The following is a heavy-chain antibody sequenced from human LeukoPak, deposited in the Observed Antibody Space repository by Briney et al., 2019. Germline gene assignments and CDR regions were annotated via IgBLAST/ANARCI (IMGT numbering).Heavy chain of an antibody. D-gene: IGHD3-9*01. J-gene: IGHJ4*02. V-gene: IGHV3-7*01. Sequence: GGSLRLSCAASGFTFSNYWMSWVRQAPGKGLEWVANIKEDGGSRYYVDSVKGRLTISRDNAKYSLYLQMSSLRVEDTAVYYCARDWSDILPGRPNDYWGQGTLVIVSS. CDR3: ARDWSDILPGRPNDY. CDR1: GFTFSNYW. CDR2: IKEDGGSR.